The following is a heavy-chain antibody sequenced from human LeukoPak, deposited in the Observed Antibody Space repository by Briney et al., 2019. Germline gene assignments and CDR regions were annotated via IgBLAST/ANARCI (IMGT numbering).Heavy chain of an antibody. CDR1: GGTFSSYA. CDR2: IIPILGIA. D-gene: IGHD1-26*01. V-gene: IGHV1-69*04. J-gene: IGHJ4*02. CDR3: ARESEDGGSYSPFDY. Sequence: ASVKVSCKASGGTFSSYAISWVRQAPGQGLEWMGRIIPILGIANYAQKFQGRVTITADKSTSTAYMELSSLRSEDTAVYYCARESEDGGSYSPFDYWGQGTLVTVSS.